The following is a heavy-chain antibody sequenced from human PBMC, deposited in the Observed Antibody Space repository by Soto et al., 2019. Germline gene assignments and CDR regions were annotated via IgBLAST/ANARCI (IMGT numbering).Heavy chain of an antibody. CDR1: GGSISSGDYY. V-gene: IGHV4-30-4*01. CDR2: IYYSGST. CDR3: CRAMVVTQNGFDP. Sequence: VQLQESGPGLVKPSQTLSLICTVSGGSISSGDYYWSWIRQPPGKGLEWIGYIYYSGSTYYNPSLMRRVTISADPYKHHFALKLSSSTAADTAVYYWCRAMVVTQNGFDPWGQGTMVTVSS. D-gene: IGHD2-21*02. J-gene: IGHJ5*02.